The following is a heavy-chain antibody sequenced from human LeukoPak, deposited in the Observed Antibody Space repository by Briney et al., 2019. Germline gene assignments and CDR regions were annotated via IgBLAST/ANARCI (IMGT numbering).Heavy chain of an antibody. CDR3: ARELEQRWLQQGRDNIDY. Sequence: GGSPILSCAASGFTCSSYAMLWVRDAPATGLGRVAVISYDVSNKYYADSVKSRFTISRDNSKNTLYLQMNSLRAEDTAVYYCARELEQRWLQQGRDNIDYWGQGTLVTVSS. D-gene: IGHD5-24*01. CDR2: ISYDVSNK. V-gene: IGHV3-30-3*01. J-gene: IGHJ4*02. CDR1: GFTCSSYA.